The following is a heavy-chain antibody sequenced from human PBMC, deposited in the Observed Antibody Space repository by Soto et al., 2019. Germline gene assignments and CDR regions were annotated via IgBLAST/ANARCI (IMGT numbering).Heavy chain of an antibody. CDR3: ARRGGYSGYDPLDAFDI. V-gene: IGHV5-51*01. Sequence: PGESLKISCKGSGYSFTSYWIGWVRQMPGKGLEWMGIIYPGDSDTRYSPSFQGQVTISADKSISTAYLQWSSLKASDTAMYYCARRGGYSGYDPLDAFDIWGQGTMVTVSS. CDR1: GYSFTSYW. J-gene: IGHJ3*02. D-gene: IGHD5-12*01. CDR2: IYPGDSDT.